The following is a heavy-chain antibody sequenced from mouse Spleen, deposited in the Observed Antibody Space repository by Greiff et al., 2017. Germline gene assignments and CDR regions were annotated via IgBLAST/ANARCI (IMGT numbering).Heavy chain of an antibody. CDR1: GYTFTSYW. D-gene: IGHD2-3*01. V-gene: IGHV1-64*01. CDR3: ARDGFGDGYPYYFDY. J-gene: IGHJ2*01. Sequence: QVQLQQPGAELVKPGASVKLSCKASGYTFTSYWMHWVKQRPGQGLEWIGMIHPNSGSTNYNEKFKSKATLTVDKSSSTAYMQLSSLTSEDSAVYYCARDGFGDGYPYYFDYWGQGTTLTVSS. CDR2: IHPNSGST.